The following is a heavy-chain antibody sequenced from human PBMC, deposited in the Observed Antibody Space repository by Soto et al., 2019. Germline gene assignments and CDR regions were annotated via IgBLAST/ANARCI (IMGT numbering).Heavy chain of an antibody. J-gene: IGHJ4*02. V-gene: IGHV1-18*01. D-gene: IGHD3-22*01. CDR3: GRDWGASTIYYDRSGPDY. CDR1: GYTFTSYG. CDR2: IAAYNFKT. Sequence: QVHLVQSGTEVKKPGASVKVSCEASGYTFTSYGISWVRQAAGQGLEWMGWIAAYNFKTDYAQKFQGRVSMTIDTSTSTAYMELTNLKFDDTSVYYCGRDWGASTIYYDRSGPDYWGQGTLVIVSS.